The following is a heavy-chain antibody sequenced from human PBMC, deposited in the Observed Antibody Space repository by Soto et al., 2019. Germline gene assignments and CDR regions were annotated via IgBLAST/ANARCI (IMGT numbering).Heavy chain of an antibody. CDR1: GFTFSSYW. V-gene: IGHV3-7*03. Sequence: GGSLRLSCAASGFTFSSYWMSWVRQAPGKGLEWVANIKQGGSKKYYADSVKGRFTISRDNAKNTLYLQMNSLRAEDTAVYYCTTDSYMTNIIVRFDYWGHGTLVTVSS. D-gene: IGHD4-17*01. J-gene: IGHJ4*01. CDR2: IKQGGSKK. CDR3: TTDSYMTNIIVRFDY.